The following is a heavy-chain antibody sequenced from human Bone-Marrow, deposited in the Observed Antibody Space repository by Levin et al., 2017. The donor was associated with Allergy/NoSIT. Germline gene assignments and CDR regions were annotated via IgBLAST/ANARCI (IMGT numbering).Heavy chain of an antibody. V-gene: IGHV3-23*01. CDR1: GFTFSSYA. Sequence: PGGSLRLSCAASGFTFSSYAMNWVRQAPGKGLEWVSDITGSGDTTFYADSVKGRFTISRDNSKNTLYLQMNSLRADDTAVYYCAKGGTSANYAPYNWFDPWGQGTLVTVFS. D-gene: IGHD4/OR15-4a*01. CDR3: AKGGTSANYAPYNWFDP. J-gene: IGHJ5*02. CDR2: ITGSGDTT.